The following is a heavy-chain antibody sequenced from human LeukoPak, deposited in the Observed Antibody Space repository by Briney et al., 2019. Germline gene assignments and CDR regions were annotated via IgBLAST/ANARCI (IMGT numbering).Heavy chain of an antibody. Sequence: ASVKVSCKASGYTFTSYDINWVRQATGQGLEWMRWMNPNSGNTGYAQKFQGRVTMTRNTSISTAYMELSSLRSEDTAVYYCARVGYSYGHDNGYYFDYWGQGTLVTVSS. CDR3: ARVGYSYGHDNGYYFDY. D-gene: IGHD5-18*01. CDR1: GYTFTSYD. J-gene: IGHJ4*02. CDR2: MNPNSGNT. V-gene: IGHV1-8*01.